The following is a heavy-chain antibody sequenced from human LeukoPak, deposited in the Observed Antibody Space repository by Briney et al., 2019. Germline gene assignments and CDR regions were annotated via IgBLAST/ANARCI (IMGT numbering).Heavy chain of an antibody. CDR2: IYPGDSDT. D-gene: IGHD2-8*01. J-gene: IGHJ6*03. Sequence: GESLKISCKGSGYSFTSYWIGWVRQMPGKGLEWMGIIYPGDSDTRYSPSFQGQVTISADKSISTAYLQWSSLKASDTAMYYCARTWSAGDYYYYYMDVWGKGTTVTVSS. V-gene: IGHV5-51*01. CDR1: GYSFTSYW. CDR3: ARTWSAGDYYYYYMDV.